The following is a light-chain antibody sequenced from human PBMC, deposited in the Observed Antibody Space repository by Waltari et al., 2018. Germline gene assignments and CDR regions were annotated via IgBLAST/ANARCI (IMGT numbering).Light chain of an antibody. Sequence: VLTQSPDTLSLSPGDRATLSCRASQSLTKRYLVWYQQKPSQAPRLLIYGASNRAAGLPDRFSGSGSGTEFTLTISRLEPDDSAVYYCQQYGSSIMYTFGQGTKLEIK. CDR1: QSLTKRY. V-gene: IGKV3-20*01. J-gene: IGKJ2*01. CDR3: QQYGSSIMYT. CDR2: GAS.